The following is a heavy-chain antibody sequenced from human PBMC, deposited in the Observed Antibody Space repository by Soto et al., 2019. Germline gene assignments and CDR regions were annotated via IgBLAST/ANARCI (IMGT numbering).Heavy chain of an antibody. Sequence: QLQLQESGPGLVKPSETLSLTCTVSGGSVPSSDYYWAWIRQPPGKGLEWIGTIPYSGSTYYNPSRRVRVTTSGYTSKSQFSLKLSSSTAADAAVFDCARHNASGDHLDDWGQGNLVTVSS. D-gene: IGHD4-17*01. CDR1: GGSVPSSDYY. CDR2: IPYSGST. V-gene: IGHV4-39*01. CDR3: ARHNASGDHLDD. J-gene: IGHJ4*02.